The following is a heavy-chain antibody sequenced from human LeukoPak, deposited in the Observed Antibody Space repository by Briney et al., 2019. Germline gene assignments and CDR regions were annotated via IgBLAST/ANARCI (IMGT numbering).Heavy chain of an antibody. CDR3: ARVGPYYYYYGMDV. D-gene: IGHD1-26*01. CDR2: ISSSSSSI. J-gene: IGHJ6*02. Sequence: GGSLRLSCAASGFTLGNYGLTWVRQAPGKGLEWVSYISSSSSSIYYVDSVKGRFTVSRDNAKNSLYLQMNSLRAEDTAVYYCARVGPYYYYYGMDVWGQGTTVTVSS. V-gene: IGHV3-48*04. CDR1: GFTLGNYG.